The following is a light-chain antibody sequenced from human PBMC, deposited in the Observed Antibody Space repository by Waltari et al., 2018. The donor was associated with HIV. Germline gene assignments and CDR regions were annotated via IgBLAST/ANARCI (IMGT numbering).Light chain of an antibody. CDR2: RND. J-gene: IGLJ3*02. V-gene: IGLV1-47*01. Sequence: QSVLTQPPSASKTPGQRVLFSCSGTYSNVGKNFVSWFQQVPGGAPKLVIYRNDWRPSGVPDRFSGAKSGSSATLAISGLQSDDEADYFCASWDDKLSHWVFGVGTKLTV. CDR3: ASWDDKLSHWV. CDR1: YSNVGKNF.